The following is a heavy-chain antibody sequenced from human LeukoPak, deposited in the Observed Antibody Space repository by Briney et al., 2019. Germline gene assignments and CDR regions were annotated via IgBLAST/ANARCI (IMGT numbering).Heavy chain of an antibody. Sequence: GGSLRLSCAASGFTFSSYAMSWVRQAPGKGLEWVSAISGSGGNTYYADSVKGRFTISRDNSKNTLYVQMNSLRAEDTAVYYCAKYGPQDSGSSHFDYWGQGALVTVSS. CDR2: ISGSGGNT. CDR1: GFTFSSYA. CDR3: AKYGPQDSGSSHFDY. D-gene: IGHD1-26*01. V-gene: IGHV3-23*01. J-gene: IGHJ4*02.